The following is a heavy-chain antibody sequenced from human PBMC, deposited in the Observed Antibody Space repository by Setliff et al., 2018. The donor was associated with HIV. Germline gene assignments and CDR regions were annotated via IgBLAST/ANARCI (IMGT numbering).Heavy chain of an antibody. Sequence: SETLSLTCDVSGFSISSRYYWGWIRQSPGKGLEWFGSVYYSGNAYYNPSLKSRLTISMDTSKNQFSLKLNSVTAADTAVYYCARGSCSTISCSLRVGNDAFDIWGQGTMVTVSS. CDR3: ARGSCSTISCSLRVGNDAFDI. V-gene: IGHV4-38-2*01. J-gene: IGHJ3*02. CDR2: VYYSGNA. D-gene: IGHD2-2*01. CDR1: GFSISSRYY.